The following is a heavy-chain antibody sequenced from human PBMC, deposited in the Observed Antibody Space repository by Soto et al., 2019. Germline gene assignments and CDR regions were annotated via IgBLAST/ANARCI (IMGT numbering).Heavy chain of an antibody. CDR3: AAGWELLTAPQFDY. D-gene: IGHD1-26*01. CDR2: FDPEDGET. Sequence: ASVKVSCKVPGYTLTELSMHWVRQAPGKGLEWMGGFDPEDGETIYAQKFQGRVTMTEDTSTDTAYMELSSLRSEDTAVYYCAAGWELLTAPQFDYWGQGTLVTVSS. J-gene: IGHJ4*02. V-gene: IGHV1-24*01. CDR1: GYTLTELS.